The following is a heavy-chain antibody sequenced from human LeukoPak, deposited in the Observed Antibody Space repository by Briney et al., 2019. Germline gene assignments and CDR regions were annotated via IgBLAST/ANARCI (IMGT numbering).Heavy chain of an antibody. CDR3: ARHRGYDFWSGYYYNFDY. D-gene: IGHD3-3*01. CDR1: GGSFSGYY. J-gene: IGHJ4*02. CDR2: INHSGST. Sequence: PSETLSHTCAVYGGSFSGYYWSWIRQPPGKGLEWIGEINHSGSTNYNPSLKSQVTISVDTSKNQFSLKLSSVTAADTAVYYCARHRGYDFWSGYYYNFDYWGQGSLVTVSS. V-gene: IGHV4-34*01.